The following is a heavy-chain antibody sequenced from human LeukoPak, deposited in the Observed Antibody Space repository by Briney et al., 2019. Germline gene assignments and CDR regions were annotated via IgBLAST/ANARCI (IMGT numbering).Heavy chain of an antibody. CDR2: INPNSGGT. V-gene: IGHV1-2*06. CDR1: GYTFTGYY. D-gene: IGHD3-22*01. J-gene: IGHJ5*02. CDR3: ARDKEYDSSGYYYNWFDP. Sequence: ASVKVSCKASGYTFTGYYMHWVRQAPGQGLELMGRINPNSGGTNYAQKFQGRVTMTRDTSISTAYMELSRLRSDDTAVYYCARDKEYDSSGYYYNWFDPWGQGTLVTVSS.